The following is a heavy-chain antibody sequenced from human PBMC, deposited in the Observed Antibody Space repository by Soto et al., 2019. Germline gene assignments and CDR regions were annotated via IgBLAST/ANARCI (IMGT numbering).Heavy chain of an antibody. D-gene: IGHD5-12*01. J-gene: IGHJ4*02. CDR1: GFTVSSNY. CDR2: IYSGGST. Sequence: GGSLRLSCAASGFTVSSNYMSWVRQAPGKGLEWVSVIYSGGSTYYADSVKGRFTISRDNSKNTLYLQMNSLRAEDTAVYYCARAPRDGYNPYYFDYWGQGTLVTVSS. CDR3: ARAPRDGYNPYYFDY. V-gene: IGHV3-53*01.